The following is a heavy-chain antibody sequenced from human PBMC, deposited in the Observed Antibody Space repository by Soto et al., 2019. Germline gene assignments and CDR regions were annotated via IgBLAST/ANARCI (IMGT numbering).Heavy chain of an antibody. CDR2: INHSGST. V-gene: IGHV4-34*01. CDR1: GGSFSGYY. Sequence: SETLSLTCAVYGGSFSGYYWSWIRQPPGKGLEWIGEINHSGSTNYNPSLKSRVTISVDTSKNQFSLRLSSVTAADTAVYYCARLSNYEINWFDPWGQGTLVTVSS. J-gene: IGHJ5*02. CDR3: ARLSNYEINWFDP. D-gene: IGHD4-4*01.